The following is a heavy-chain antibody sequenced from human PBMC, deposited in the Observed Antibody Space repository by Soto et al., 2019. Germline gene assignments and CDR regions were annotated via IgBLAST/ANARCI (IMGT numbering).Heavy chain of an antibody. CDR3: ARDRHCSGGSCYSDAFDI. V-gene: IGHV4-31*03. Sequence: QVQLQESGPGLVKPSQTLSLTCTVSGGSISSGGYYWSWIRQHPGKGLEWFGYIYYSGSTYYNPSLKSRVTISVDTSKKPFSLKLSSVTAADTAVYYCARDRHCSGGSCYSDAFDIWGQGTMVTVSS. CDR1: GGSISSGGYY. CDR2: IYYSGST. D-gene: IGHD2-15*01. J-gene: IGHJ3*02.